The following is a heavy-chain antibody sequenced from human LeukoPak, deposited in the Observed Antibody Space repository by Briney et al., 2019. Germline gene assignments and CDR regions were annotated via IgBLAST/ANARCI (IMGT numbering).Heavy chain of an antibody. D-gene: IGHD6-13*01. CDR3: ARDRSIAASGRSWYFDL. V-gene: IGHV1-46*01. CDR1: GYTFTSYY. CDR2: INPSGGST. Sequence: ASVKVSCKASGYTFTSYYMHWVRQTPGQGLEWMGIINPSGGSTIYAHKFQGTVTMTRDMSTRTVYMELSSLRSEDTAVYYCARDRSIAASGRSWYFDLWGRGTLVTVSS. J-gene: IGHJ2*01.